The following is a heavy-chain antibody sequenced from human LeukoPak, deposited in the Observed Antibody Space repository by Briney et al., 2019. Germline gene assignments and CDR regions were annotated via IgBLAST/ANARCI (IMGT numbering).Heavy chain of an antibody. CDR3: ARGRVSMVRGVIILNWFDP. CDR1: GGPFSGYY. V-gene: IGHV4-34*01. CDR2: INHSGST. Sequence: SETLSLTCAVYGGPFSGYYWSWIRQPPGKGLEWIGEINHSGSTNYNPSLKSRVTISVDKSKNQFSLKLSSVTAADTAVYYCARGRVSMVRGVIILNWFDPWGQGTLVTVSS. D-gene: IGHD3-10*01. J-gene: IGHJ5*02.